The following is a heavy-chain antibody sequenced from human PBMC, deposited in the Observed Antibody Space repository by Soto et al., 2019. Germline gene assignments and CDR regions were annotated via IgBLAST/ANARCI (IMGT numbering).Heavy chain of an antibody. CDR2: IYPGDSDT. CDR1: GYSFTNYW. Sequence: PRESLKISFKGSGYSFTNYWIGWVRQMPGKGLEWMGIIYPGDSDTRYSPSFQGQVTISADKSISTAYLQWSSLKASDTAMYYCARRPAAAGDNWFDPWGKGTLVTVSS. D-gene: IGHD6-13*01. J-gene: IGHJ5*02. V-gene: IGHV5-51*01. CDR3: ARRPAAAGDNWFDP.